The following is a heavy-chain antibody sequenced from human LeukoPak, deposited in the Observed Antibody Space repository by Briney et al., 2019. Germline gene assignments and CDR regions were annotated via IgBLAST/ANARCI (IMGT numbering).Heavy chain of an antibody. V-gene: IGHV4-61*01. CDR1: GGSVSSGSQY. Sequence: PSETLSLTCTVSGGSVSSGSQYWSWIRQPPGKGLEWIGYIYYSGSTNYNPSLKSRVTISVDTSKNQFSLKLSSVTAADTAVYYCARVGRWYFWYSAVCGRGTLVTVSS. D-gene: IGHD2-15*01. CDR2: IYYSGST. CDR3: ARVGRWYFWYSAV. J-gene: IGHJ2*01.